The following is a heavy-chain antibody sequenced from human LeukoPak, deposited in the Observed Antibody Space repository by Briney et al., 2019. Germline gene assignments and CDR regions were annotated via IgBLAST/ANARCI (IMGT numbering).Heavy chain of an antibody. CDR3: AKGESTPVKFDY. J-gene: IGHJ4*02. Sequence: GGSLRLSCAAAGFTFKSYAMSWVRQAPGKGLEWVSAIGGSAGSTYYADSVKGRFTISRDNSKNTLYLQMNSLRADDTAIYYCAKGESTPVKFDYWGQGTLVTVSS. CDR1: GFTFKSYA. D-gene: IGHD1-1*01. V-gene: IGHV3-23*01. CDR2: IGGSAGST.